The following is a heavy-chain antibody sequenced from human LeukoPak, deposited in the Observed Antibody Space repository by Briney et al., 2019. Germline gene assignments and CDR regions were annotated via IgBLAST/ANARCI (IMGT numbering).Heavy chain of an antibody. Sequence: PSETLSLTCTVSGGSISNYYWSWIRQPPGKGLEWIGNIYYSGSTNYNPSLKSRVTILVDTSKNQFSLKLSSVTAADTAVYYCARAVGYGAFHIWGQGTMVTVSS. CDR1: GGSISNYY. V-gene: IGHV4-59*01. D-gene: IGHD5-12*01. J-gene: IGHJ3*02. CDR3: ARAVGYGAFHI. CDR2: IYYSGST.